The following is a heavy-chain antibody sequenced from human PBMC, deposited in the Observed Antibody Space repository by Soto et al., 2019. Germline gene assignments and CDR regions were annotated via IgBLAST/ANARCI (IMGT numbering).Heavy chain of an antibody. D-gene: IGHD2-15*01. CDR3: AKDGYCSGGSCFTFQH. J-gene: IGHJ1*01. CDR1: GFTFSSYG. V-gene: IGHV3-30*18. CDR2: ISYDGSNK. Sequence: QVQLVESGGGVVQPGRSLRLSCAASGFTFSSYGMHWVRQAPGKGLEWVAVISYDGSNKYYADSVKGRFTISRDNSKNTLYLQMNSLRAEDTAVYYCAKDGYCSGGSCFTFQHWGQGTLVTVSS.